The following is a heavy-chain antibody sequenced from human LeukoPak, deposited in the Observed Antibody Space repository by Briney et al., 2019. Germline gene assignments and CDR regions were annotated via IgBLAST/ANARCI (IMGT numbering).Heavy chain of an antibody. D-gene: IGHD3-22*01. CDR3: ARDYYDSSGYPITFDY. Sequence: ASVKVSCKASGYTFTSYGISWVRQAPGQGLEWMGWISSYNGNTNYAQKLQGRVTMTTDTSTSTAYMELRSLRSDDTAVYFCARDYYDSSGYPITFDYWGQGTLVTVSS. CDR2: ISSYNGNT. J-gene: IGHJ4*02. V-gene: IGHV1-18*01. CDR1: GYTFTSYG.